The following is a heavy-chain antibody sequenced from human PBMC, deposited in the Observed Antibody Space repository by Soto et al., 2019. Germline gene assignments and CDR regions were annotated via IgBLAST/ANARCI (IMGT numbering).Heavy chain of an antibody. J-gene: IGHJ6*02. CDR3: ARLGGHWVSTNCYGYYGMDV. CDR1: GGSISSGPYS. V-gene: IGHV4-39*01. Sequence: QLQLQESGPGLVKPSETLSLTCVVSGGSISSGPYSWGWIRQPPGKGLEWIGTFYYSGGTHYNPSVESRGTISVDTSKNQFSLKVRSVTAADTAVYCCARLGGHWVSTNCYGYYGMDVWGQGTTVSVSS. D-gene: IGHD2-2*01. CDR2: FYYSGGT.